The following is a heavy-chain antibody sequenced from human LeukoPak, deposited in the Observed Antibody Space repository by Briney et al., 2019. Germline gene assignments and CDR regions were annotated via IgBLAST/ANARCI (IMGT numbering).Heavy chain of an antibody. J-gene: IGHJ4*02. D-gene: IGHD3-10*01. CDR1: GDTFSSYY. Sequence: ASVKVSCKASGDTFSSYYMHWVRQAPGQGLEWMGIIIPSGDSTNYAQKFQGRVTMTGDTSTSTVYMELGSLRSEDTAVYYCAREGFHGRELFPTFDYWGQGTLVTVSS. CDR3: AREGFHGRELFPTFDY. V-gene: IGHV1-46*01. CDR2: IIPSGDST.